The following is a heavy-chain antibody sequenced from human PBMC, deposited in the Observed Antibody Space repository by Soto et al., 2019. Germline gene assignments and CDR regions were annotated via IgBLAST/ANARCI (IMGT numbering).Heavy chain of an antibody. CDR3: ARPHPLTGTTGTWFDP. CDR2: INPSGGST. J-gene: IGHJ5*02. V-gene: IGHV1-46*01. D-gene: IGHD1-7*01. CDR1: GYTFTSYY. Sequence: ASVKVSCKASGYTFTSYYMHWVRQAPGQGLEWMGIINPSGGSTSYAQKFQGRVTMTRDTSTSTVYMELSSLRSEDTAVYYCARPHPLTGTTGTWFDPLGQGPLVTVS.